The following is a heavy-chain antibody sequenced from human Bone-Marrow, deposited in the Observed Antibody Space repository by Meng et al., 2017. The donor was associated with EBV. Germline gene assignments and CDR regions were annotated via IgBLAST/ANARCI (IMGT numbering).Heavy chain of an antibody. Sequence: QVQLVQSGAEVKKXXSSVKVSXQASGGTFNDYAFSWVRQAPGRGLEWMGGIIPVFGTAYYAQKFQGRVTITAYKSTNTAYLEVSSLRSDDTAVYYCAANYGCDGGGCYRFDYWGQGTLVTVSS. D-gene: IGHD2-21*01. CDR2: IIPVFGTA. CDR1: GGTFNDYA. CDR3: AANYGCDGGGCYRFDY. J-gene: IGHJ4*02. V-gene: IGHV1-69*06.